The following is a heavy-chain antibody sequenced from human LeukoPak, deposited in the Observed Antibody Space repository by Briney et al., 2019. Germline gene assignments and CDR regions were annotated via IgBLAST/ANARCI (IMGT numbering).Heavy chain of an antibody. D-gene: IGHD3-10*01. V-gene: IGHV3-53*01. CDR2: IYSGGST. CDR1: GFTFRSHG. J-gene: IGHJ4*02. CDR3: ASGMVRGVIPYYFDY. Sequence: GGSLRLSCVASGFTFRSHGMNWVRQAPGKGLEWVSVIYSGGSTYYADSVKGRFTISRDNSKNTLYLQMNSLRAEDTAVYYCASGMVRGVIPYYFDYWGQGTLVTVSS.